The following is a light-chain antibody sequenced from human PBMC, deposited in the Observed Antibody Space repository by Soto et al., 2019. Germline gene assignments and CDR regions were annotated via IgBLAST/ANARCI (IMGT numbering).Light chain of an antibody. CDR2: AAS. CDR1: QSITIY. CDR3: QQTYSIPPLT. Sequence: DIQMTQSPSSLSASVGDRVTITCRASQSITIYLNWYQQKPGKAPKLLIYAASTLESGVPSRFSGSGSGTDFTLTISSLQPEDFATYYCQQTYSIPPLTFGGGTKVEI. V-gene: IGKV1-39*01. J-gene: IGKJ4*01.